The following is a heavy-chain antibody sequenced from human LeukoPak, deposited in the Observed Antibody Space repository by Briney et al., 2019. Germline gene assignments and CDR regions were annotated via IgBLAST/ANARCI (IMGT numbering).Heavy chain of an antibody. CDR3: AREVSGSGGYFQH. Sequence: ASVKVSCKAPGYTFTTYAMHWVRQAPGQRLEWMGWINAGNGITYYSQKFQGRVTITRDTSASTAYMELSSLRSEDTAVYYCAREVSGSGGYFQHWGQGTLVTVSS. V-gene: IGHV1-3*01. D-gene: IGHD3-10*01. J-gene: IGHJ1*01. CDR2: INAGNGIT. CDR1: GYTFTTYA.